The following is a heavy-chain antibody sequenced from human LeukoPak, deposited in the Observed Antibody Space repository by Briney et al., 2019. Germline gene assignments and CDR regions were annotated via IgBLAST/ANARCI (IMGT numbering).Heavy chain of an antibody. CDR2: IYYSGST. CDR3: ARDKVAAAGTDWFDP. V-gene: IGHV4-59*12. CDR1: GGSISSYY. J-gene: IGHJ5*02. Sequence: SETLSLTCTVSGGSISSYYWSWIRQPPGKGLEWIGYIYYSGSTNYNPSLKSRVTISVDTSKNQFSLKLSSVTAADTAVYYCARDKVAAAGTDWFDPWGQGTLVTVSS. D-gene: IGHD6-13*01.